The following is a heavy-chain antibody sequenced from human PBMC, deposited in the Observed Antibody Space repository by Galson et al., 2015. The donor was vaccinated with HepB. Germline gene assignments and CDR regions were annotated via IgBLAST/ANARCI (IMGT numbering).Heavy chain of an antibody. J-gene: IGHJ6*02. CDR3: ARLPPPADYYDYGMDI. V-gene: IGHV4-4*02. CDR2: IFHSGSP. CDR1: GGSISNPNW. Sequence: ETLSLTCAVSGGSISNPNWWTWVRQPPGKGLEWIGEIFHSGSPIYNPSLKSRVTISVDKSKNQFFLRLTSVTAADTAVYYCARLPPPADYYDYGMDIWGQGTTVTVSS. D-gene: IGHD2-15*01.